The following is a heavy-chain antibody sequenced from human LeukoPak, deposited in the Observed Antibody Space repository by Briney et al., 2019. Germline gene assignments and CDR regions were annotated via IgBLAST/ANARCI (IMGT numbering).Heavy chain of an antibody. V-gene: IGHV1-2*02. D-gene: IGHD3-22*01. CDR3: ATDPQITMIVVAV. J-gene: IGHJ4*02. CDR2: INPNSGGT. CDR1: GYTFTGYY. Sequence: ASVKVSCKASGYTFTGYYMHWVRQAPGQGLEWMGWINPNSGGTNYAQKFQGRVTMTRDTSISTAYMELSRLRSDDTAVYYCATDPQITMIVVAVWGQGTLVTVSS.